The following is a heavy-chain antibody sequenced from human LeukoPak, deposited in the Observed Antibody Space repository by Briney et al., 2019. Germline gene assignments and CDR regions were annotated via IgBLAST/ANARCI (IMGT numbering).Heavy chain of an antibody. CDR3: ARDARGTGSNVWGSYRLDWFDP. Sequence: SQTLSLTCTVSGGSISSGGYHWSWIRQHPGKGLEWIGYIYYSGRTYYNPSLKSRVTISVDTSKNQFSLKLSSVTAADTAVYYCARDARGTGSNVWGSYRLDWFDPWGQGTLVTVSS. CDR2: IYYSGRT. CDR1: GGSISSGGYH. V-gene: IGHV4-31*03. D-gene: IGHD3-16*01. J-gene: IGHJ5*02.